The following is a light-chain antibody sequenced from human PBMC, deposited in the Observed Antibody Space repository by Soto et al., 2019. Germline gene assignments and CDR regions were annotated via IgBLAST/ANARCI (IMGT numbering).Light chain of an antibody. J-gene: IGKJ2*01. CDR3: QQYAPLYT. CDR1: QSVSSNY. Sequence: ETVLTQSPGTLSLSPGERATLSCRASQSVSSNYLAWYQQKPGHAPRLLIYGASNRATGIPDRFSGSGSGTDFTLTSSRLEPEDLAVYHCQQYAPLYTLGQGTKLEIK. V-gene: IGKV3-20*01. CDR2: GAS.